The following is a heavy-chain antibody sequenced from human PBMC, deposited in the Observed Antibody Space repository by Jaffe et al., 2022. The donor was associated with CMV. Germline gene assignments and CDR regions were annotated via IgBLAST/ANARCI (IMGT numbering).Heavy chain of an antibody. CDR1: GGSISDFH. V-gene: IGHV4-4*07. CDR2: ITSGGNT. CDR3: ARGTGDGDYYFDL. J-gene: IGHJ4*02. Sequence: QVQLQQSGPGLVQPSETLSLSCTVSGGSISDFHWNWIRQPAGKRLEWIGRITSGGNTDYTASLRSRVTVSVDTSKNQLSLNLRSVTAADTAVYYCARGTGDGDYYFDLWGQGTLVTVSS. D-gene: IGHD7-27*01.